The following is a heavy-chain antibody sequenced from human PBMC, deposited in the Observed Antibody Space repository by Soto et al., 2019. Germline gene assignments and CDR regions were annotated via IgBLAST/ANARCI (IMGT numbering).Heavy chain of an antibody. CDR1: GGSITSGGSS. D-gene: IGHD3-10*01. CDR2: ISHSGST. Sequence: SETLSLTCAVSGGSITSGGSSWNWIRQPPGQGLEWIGYISHSGSTDYNPSLRGRVTISADTSKNQFSLKLSSVTAADTAMYYCARGEQYYYGSGTYYFDYWGQGTLVTVSS. CDR3: ARGEQYYYGSGTYYFDY. V-gene: IGHV4-30-2*01. J-gene: IGHJ4*02.